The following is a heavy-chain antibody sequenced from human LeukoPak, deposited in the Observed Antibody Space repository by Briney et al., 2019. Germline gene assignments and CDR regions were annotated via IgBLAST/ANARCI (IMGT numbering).Heavy chain of an antibody. Sequence: SETLSLTCTVSGGSITYGSYYWTWIRQPAGKGLEWIGRIYTSGSAYYNPSLKSRVTISVDTSQNQFSLKLSSVTAADTAVYYCARVGSCSGGVCYAFDIWGQGTMVIVSS. CDR3: ARVGSCSGGVCYAFDI. CDR2: IYTSGSA. CDR1: GGSITYGSYY. V-gene: IGHV4-61*02. D-gene: IGHD2-15*01. J-gene: IGHJ3*02.